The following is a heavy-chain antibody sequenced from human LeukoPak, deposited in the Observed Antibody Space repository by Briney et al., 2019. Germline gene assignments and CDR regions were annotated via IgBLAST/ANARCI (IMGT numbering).Heavy chain of an antibody. D-gene: IGHD6-19*01. CDR3: ARGLRYSSGWYE. CDR2: MNPNSGNT. J-gene: IGHJ4*02. Sequence: ASVKVSCKASGYTFTSYDINWVRQATGQGLEWMGWMNPNSGNTGYAQKFQGRVTMTRNASISTAYMELSSLRSEDTAVYYCARGLRYSSGWYEWGQGTLVTVSS. CDR1: GYTFTSYD. V-gene: IGHV1-8*01.